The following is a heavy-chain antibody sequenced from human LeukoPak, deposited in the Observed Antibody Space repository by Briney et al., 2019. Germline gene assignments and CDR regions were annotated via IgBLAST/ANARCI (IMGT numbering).Heavy chain of an antibody. V-gene: IGHV4-59*01. Sequence: SETLSLTCTVSGCSISSCDWSWIRQPPGKGLEWMGYIYYSGSTNYNPSLKSRVTISADTSKNQFSLKLSSVTAADTAVYYCARAGLTTVTLPFDYWGQGTLVTVSS. D-gene: IGHD4-17*01. CDR2: IYYSGST. CDR3: ARAGLTTVTLPFDY. CDR1: GCSISSCD. J-gene: IGHJ4*02.